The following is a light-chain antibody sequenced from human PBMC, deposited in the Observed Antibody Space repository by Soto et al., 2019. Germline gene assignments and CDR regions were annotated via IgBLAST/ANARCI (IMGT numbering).Light chain of an antibody. CDR3: SSYTSVTIVV. CDR2: VVT. V-gene: IGLV2-14*01. J-gene: IGLJ2*01. CDR1: SSDVGAYNY. Sequence: QSVLTQPASVSGSPGQSITISCTGTSSDVGAYNYVSWYQQHPGKAPKLMIYVVTNRPSGVSTRFSGSKSGNTASLTISGLQDEDEADYYCSSYTSVTIVVFGGGTQLTVL.